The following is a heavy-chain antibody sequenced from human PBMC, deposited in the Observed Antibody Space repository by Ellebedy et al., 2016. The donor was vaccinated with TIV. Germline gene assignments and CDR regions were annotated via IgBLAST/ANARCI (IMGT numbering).Heavy chain of an antibody. Sequence: SETLSLXXTVSGGSISSGGYYWSWIRQHPGKGLEWIGYIYYSGSTYYNPSLKSRVTISVDTSKNQFSLKLSSVTAADTAVYYCARRTVTTYFNYYYYYMDVWGKGTTVTVSS. CDR2: IYYSGST. CDR1: GGSISSGGYY. J-gene: IGHJ6*03. V-gene: IGHV4-31*03. D-gene: IGHD4-11*01. CDR3: ARRTVTTYFNYYYYYMDV.